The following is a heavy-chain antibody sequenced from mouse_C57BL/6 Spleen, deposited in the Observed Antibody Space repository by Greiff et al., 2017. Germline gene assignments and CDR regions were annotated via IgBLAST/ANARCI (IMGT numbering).Heavy chain of an antibody. CDR2: ISTGGSYT. Sequence: EVQLQESGGDLVKPGGSLKLSCAASGFTFSSYGMSWVRQTPDKRLEWVATISTGGSYTYYPDSVKGRFTFTEDNAKNTPYLQMSSLKSEDTAMYYCARPFTVVGEDYFEYWGQGTTLTVSS. CDR3: ARPFTVVGEDYFEY. J-gene: IGHJ2*01. CDR1: GFTFSSYG. V-gene: IGHV5-6*01. D-gene: IGHD1-1*01.